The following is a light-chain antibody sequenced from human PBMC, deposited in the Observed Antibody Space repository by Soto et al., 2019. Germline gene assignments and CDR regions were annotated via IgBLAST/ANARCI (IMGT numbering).Light chain of an antibody. CDR2: DVS. J-gene: IGKJ5*01. CDR1: QSVSNY. Sequence: EIVLTQFPVTLSLSPGERATLSCRASQSVSNYLAWYQQKPGQAPRLLIYDVSTRATGVPARFSGSGSGTDFTLTITSLEPEDFAVYSCQQRSDWPITFGKGTRLEI. CDR3: QQRSDWPIT. V-gene: IGKV3-11*01.